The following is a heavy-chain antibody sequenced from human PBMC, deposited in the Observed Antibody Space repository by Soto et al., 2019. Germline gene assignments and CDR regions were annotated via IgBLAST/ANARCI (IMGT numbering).Heavy chain of an antibody. CDR1: GDSVSSNSAA. V-gene: IGHV6-1*01. CDR3: ARDLEGVGATTPMVYYYYYGMDV. CDR2: TYYRSKWYN. Sequence: SPTLSLTCAISGDSVSSNSAAWNWIRQSPSRGLEWLGRTYYRSKWYNDYAVSVKSRITINPDTSKNQFSLQLNSVTPEDTAVYYCARDLEGVGATTPMVYYYYYGMDVWGQGTTVTVSS. J-gene: IGHJ6*02. D-gene: IGHD1-26*01.